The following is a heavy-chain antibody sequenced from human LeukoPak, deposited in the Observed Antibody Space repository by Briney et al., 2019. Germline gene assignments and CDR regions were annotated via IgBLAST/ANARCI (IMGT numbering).Heavy chain of an antibody. D-gene: IGHD3-22*01. CDR3: AKDMYYYDSSGYGY. CDR2: IWYDGSNK. Sequence: QSGGSLRLSCAASGFTFSSYGMHWVRQAPGKGLEWVAVIWYDGSNKYYADSVKGRFTISRDNSKNTLYLQMNSLRAEDTAVYYCAKDMYYYDSSGYGYWGQGTLVTVSS. CDR1: GFTFSSYG. V-gene: IGHV3-33*06. J-gene: IGHJ4*02.